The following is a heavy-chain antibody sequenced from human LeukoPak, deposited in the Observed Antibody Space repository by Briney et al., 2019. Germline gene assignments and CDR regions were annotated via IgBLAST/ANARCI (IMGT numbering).Heavy chain of an antibody. D-gene: IGHD6-19*01. V-gene: IGHV3-21*06. CDR1: GFIFSSYS. Sequence: PGGSLRLSCSASGFIFSSYSMNWVRQAPGKGLEWVSSISSYSNYVYYADSLKGRFTISRDNAKNSLYLQMNSLRAEDTAVYYCARLSSAWYDCDYWGQGTLVTVSS. CDR2: ISSYSNYV. CDR3: ARLSSAWYDCDY. J-gene: IGHJ4*02.